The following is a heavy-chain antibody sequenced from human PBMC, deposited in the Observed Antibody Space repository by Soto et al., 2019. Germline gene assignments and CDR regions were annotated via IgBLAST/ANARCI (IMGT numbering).Heavy chain of an antibody. Sequence: SETLSLTCAVYGGSFSGYYWSWLRQPPGKGLEWILEINNSGSPNYNPSLKSRVTISVDTSKNQFSLKLSSVTAADTAVYYCARDAKVRGVSQINWFDXWGQGTLVTVSX. D-gene: IGHD3-10*01. J-gene: IGHJ5*02. CDR2: INNSGSP. CDR3: ARDAKVRGVSQINWFDX. CDR1: GGSFSGYY. V-gene: IGHV4-34*01.